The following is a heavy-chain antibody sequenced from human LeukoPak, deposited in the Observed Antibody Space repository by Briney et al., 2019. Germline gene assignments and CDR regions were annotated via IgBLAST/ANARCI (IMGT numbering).Heavy chain of an antibody. CDR3: ASTKYSSGWYEPYFDY. CDR2: IIPILGIA. J-gene: IGHJ4*02. V-gene: IGHV1-69*04. CDR1: GGTFSSYA. D-gene: IGHD6-19*01. Sequence: ASVKVSCKASGGTFSSYAISWVRQAPGQGLEWMGRIIPILGIANYAQKFQGRVTITADKSTSTAYMELSSLRSEDTAVYYRASTKYSSGWYEPYFDYWGQGTLVTVSS.